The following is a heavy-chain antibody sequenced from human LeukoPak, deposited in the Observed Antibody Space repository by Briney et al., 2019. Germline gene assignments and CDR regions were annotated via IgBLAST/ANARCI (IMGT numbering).Heavy chain of an antibody. D-gene: IGHD3-22*01. J-gene: IGHJ3*02. CDR3: AKSNGYGLIDI. CDR1: GFTVSSNS. Sequence: GGSLRLSCTVSGFTVSSNSMSWVRQAPGKGLEWVSFIYSDNTHYSDSVKGRFTISRDNSKNTLYLQMNSLTAADTAVYYCAKSNGYGLIDIWGQGTMVTVSS. V-gene: IGHV3-53*01. CDR2: IYSDNT.